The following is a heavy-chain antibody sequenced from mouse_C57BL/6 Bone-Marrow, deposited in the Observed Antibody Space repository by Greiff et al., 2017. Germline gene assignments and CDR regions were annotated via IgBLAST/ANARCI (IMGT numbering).Heavy chain of an antibody. CDR3: ARWYYGSSPYFDD. V-gene: IGHV1-81*01. Sequence: QVQLQQSGAELARPGASVKLSCKASGYTFTSYGISWVKQRTGQGLEWIGEIYPRSGNTYYNEKFKGKATLTADESSSTAYMELRSLTSEDSAVYFCARWYYGSSPYFDDWGQGTTLTVSS. CDR2: IYPRSGNT. J-gene: IGHJ2*01. D-gene: IGHD1-1*01. CDR1: GYTFTSYG.